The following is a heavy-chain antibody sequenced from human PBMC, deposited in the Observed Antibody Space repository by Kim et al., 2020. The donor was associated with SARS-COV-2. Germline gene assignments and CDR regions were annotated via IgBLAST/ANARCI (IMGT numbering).Heavy chain of an antibody. D-gene: IGHD5-12*01. CDR2: ISYDGSNK. CDR3: AKVSSDFSGYDRTYDY. V-gene: IGHV3-30*18. CDR1: GFTFSSYG. J-gene: IGHJ4*02. Sequence: GGSLRLSCAASGFTFSSYGMHWVRQAPGKGLEWVAVISYDGSNKYYADSVKGRFTISRDNSKNTLYLQMNSLRAEDTAVYYCAKVSSDFSGYDRTYDYWGQGTLVTVSS.